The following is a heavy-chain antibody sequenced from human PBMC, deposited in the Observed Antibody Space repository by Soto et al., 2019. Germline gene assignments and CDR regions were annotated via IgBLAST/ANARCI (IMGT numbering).Heavy chain of an antibody. Sequence: QVQLVQSGAEVKKPGASVKVSCKASGYTFTSYAMPWVRQAPGQRLEWMGWINAGNGNTKYSQKFQGRVTITRDTSASTAYMERSSLRSEDTAVYYCARAYSSIWPFLKYCQHWGQGTLVTVPS. CDR3: ARAYSSIWPFLKYCQH. CDR1: GYTFTSYA. D-gene: IGHD6-13*01. CDR2: INAGNGNT. V-gene: IGHV1-3*01. J-gene: IGHJ1*01.